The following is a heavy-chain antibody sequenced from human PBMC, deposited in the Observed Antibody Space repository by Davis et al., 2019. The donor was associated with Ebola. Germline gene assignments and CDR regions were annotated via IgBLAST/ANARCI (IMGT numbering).Heavy chain of an antibody. J-gene: IGHJ4*02. CDR2: IKQDGSDK. Sequence: PGGSLRLSCAASGFTFSNYWMNWVRQAPGKGLEWVANIKQDGSDKNYVDSVKGRFTISRDNAKNSLYLQMNSLRAEDTAVYYCARDQGGLTRWGQGTLVTVSS. D-gene: IGHD2-15*01. CDR1: GFTFSNYW. V-gene: IGHV3-7*01. CDR3: ARDQGGLTR.